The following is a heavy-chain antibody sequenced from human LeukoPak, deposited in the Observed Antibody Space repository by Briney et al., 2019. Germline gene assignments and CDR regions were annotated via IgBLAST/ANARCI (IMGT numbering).Heavy chain of an antibody. CDR3: AKDRLPHSYGMYYFDY. CDR2: ISGSGGST. CDR1: GFTFSSYA. Sequence: PSGGSLRLSCAASGFTFSSYAMSWVRQAPGKGLEWVSAISGSGGSTYYADSVKGRFTISRDNSKNTLYLQMNSLRAEDTAVYYCAKDRLPHSYGMYYFDYWGQGTLVTVSS. V-gene: IGHV3-23*01. J-gene: IGHJ4*02. D-gene: IGHD5-18*01.